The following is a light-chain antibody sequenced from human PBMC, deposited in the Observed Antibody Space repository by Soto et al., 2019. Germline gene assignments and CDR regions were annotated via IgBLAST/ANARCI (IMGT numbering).Light chain of an antibody. J-gene: IGLJ3*02. CDR1: SSNIGAGFD. V-gene: IGLV1-40*01. CDR2: INN. Sequence: QSVLTQPPSVSGAPGQRVTISCTGSSSNIGAGFDVHWYQQLPGTAPKLLIYINNNRPSGVPDRFSGSKSVTSASLAITGLRAEDEGNYYCQSFDSSLSHSVFGGGTKLTVL. CDR3: QSFDSSLSHSV.